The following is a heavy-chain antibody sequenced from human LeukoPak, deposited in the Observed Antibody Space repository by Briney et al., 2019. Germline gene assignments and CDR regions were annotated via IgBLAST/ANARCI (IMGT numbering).Heavy chain of an antibody. Sequence: ASVKVSCKASRYIFNGYYIHWVRQAPGQGLEWMGWINPNSGGTKYAQKFQGRVTMTRDTSISTAYMALSKLTSDDTAVYYFARSYEFWSGYFDYWGQGTLVTVSS. CDR2: INPNSGGT. CDR3: ARSYEFWSGYFDY. J-gene: IGHJ4*02. CDR1: RYIFNGYY. D-gene: IGHD3-3*01. V-gene: IGHV1-2*02.